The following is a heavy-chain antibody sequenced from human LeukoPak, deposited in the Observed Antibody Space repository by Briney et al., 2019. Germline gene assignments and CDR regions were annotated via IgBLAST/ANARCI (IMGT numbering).Heavy chain of an antibody. CDR1: GGSISSYY. V-gene: IGHV4-59*12. CDR2: IYYSGST. J-gene: IGHJ4*02. CDR3: ARARRMDNFNY. Sequence: SETLSLTCTVSGGSISSYYWSWIRQPPVKGLGWIGYIYYSGSTNYNPSLKSRVTISVDTSKNQFSLKLSSVTAADTAVYYCARARRMDNFNYWGQGTLVTVSS. D-gene: IGHD3/OR15-3a*01.